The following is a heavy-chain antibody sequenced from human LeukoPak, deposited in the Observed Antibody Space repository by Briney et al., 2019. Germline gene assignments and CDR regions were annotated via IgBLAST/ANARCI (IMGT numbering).Heavy chain of an antibody. D-gene: IGHD1-1*01. CDR2: IYPGDSDT. CDR1: GSSFTSNW. J-gene: IGHJ3*02. Sequence: GASLKISCKGSGSSFTSNWIGWVRQMPGKGLEWMGIIYPGDSDTRYSPSFQGQVTISADKSISTAYLQWSSLKASDTAMYYCARSYNWAHAFDIWGQGTMVTVSS. CDR3: ARSYNWAHAFDI. V-gene: IGHV5-51*01.